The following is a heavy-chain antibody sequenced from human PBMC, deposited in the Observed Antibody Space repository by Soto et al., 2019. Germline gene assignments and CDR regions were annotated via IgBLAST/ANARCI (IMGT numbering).Heavy chain of an antibody. CDR1: GYTLSELF. J-gene: IGHJ4*02. CDR3: ATGFPQWELLQY. V-gene: IGHV1-24*01. D-gene: IGHD1-26*01. Sequence: QVQLVQSGAEVKKPGASVKVSCKVSGYTLSELFVHWVRQAPGKGLEWLGGFDPEEGNTIYAQNFRGRVTMTDDTSTDTAHMELGSLRSDDTAVYYCATGFPQWELLQYWGQGTLLTVSS. CDR2: FDPEEGNT.